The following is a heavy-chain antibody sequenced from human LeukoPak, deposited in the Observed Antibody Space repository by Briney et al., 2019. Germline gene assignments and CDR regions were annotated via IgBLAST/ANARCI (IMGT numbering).Heavy chain of an antibody. CDR1: GYTLTELS. D-gene: IGHD2-2*01. Sequence: ASVKVSCKVSGYTLTELSMHWVRQAPGKGLEWMGGFDPEDGETIYAQKFQGRVTMTEDTSTDTAYMELSSLRSEDTAVYYCATARYCSSTSCYDDYFDYWGQGTLVTVSS. CDR3: ATARYCSSTSCYDDYFDY. CDR2: FDPEDGET. V-gene: IGHV1-24*01. J-gene: IGHJ4*02.